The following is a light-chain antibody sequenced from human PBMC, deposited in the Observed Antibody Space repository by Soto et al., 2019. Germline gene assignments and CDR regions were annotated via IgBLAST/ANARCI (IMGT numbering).Light chain of an antibody. Sequence: DIQMTQSPSTLSASVGDRVTITCRASQSISSWLAWYQQKPGKAPKLLIYKASSLESGVPSRFSGSESGTEFTLTISSLQPDDVATYYCQQYNSYPGTFGQGTKVEIK. CDR2: KAS. CDR1: QSISSW. V-gene: IGKV1-5*03. J-gene: IGKJ1*01. CDR3: QQYNSYPGT.